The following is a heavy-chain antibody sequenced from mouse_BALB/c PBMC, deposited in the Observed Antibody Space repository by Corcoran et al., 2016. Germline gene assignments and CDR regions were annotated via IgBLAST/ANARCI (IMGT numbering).Heavy chain of an antibody. Sequence: VQLQQSGAELVKPGASVKLSCTASGFNIKDTYMHWVKQRPEQGLEWIGRIDPANGNTKYDPKFQGKATIIADTSSNTAYLQLSSLTSEDTAVYYCAVFYDYDAWFAYWGQGTLVTVSA. CDR1: GFNIKDTY. V-gene: IGHV14-3*02. D-gene: IGHD2-4*01. J-gene: IGHJ3*01. CDR2: IDPANGNT. CDR3: AVFYDYDAWFAY.